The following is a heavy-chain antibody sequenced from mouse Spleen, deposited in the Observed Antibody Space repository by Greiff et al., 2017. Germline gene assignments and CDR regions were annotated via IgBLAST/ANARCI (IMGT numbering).Heavy chain of an antibody. J-gene: IGHJ4*01. D-gene: IGHD2-14*01. CDR3: ARERYAMDY. Sequence: VQLQESGPGLVAPSHSLSITCTVSGFSFTSYGVHWVRQPPGKGLEWLGVIWAGGSTTYNSALMSGLGISKDNSKSQVFIKMDSLQTDDTTMYYCARERYAMDYWGQGTSVTVSS. V-gene: IGHV2-9*02. CDR2: IWAGGST. CDR1: GFSFTSYG.